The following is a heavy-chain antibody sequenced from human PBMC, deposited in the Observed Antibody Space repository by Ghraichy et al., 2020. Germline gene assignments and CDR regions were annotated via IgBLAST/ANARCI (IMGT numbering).Heavy chain of an antibody. J-gene: IGHJ4*02. CDR3: ARDSHITIFGVAPNDY. V-gene: IGHV3-21*01. CDR2: ISSSSSYI. D-gene: IGHD3-3*01. CDR1: GFTFSSYS. Sequence: GGSLRLSCAASGFTFSSYSMNWVRQAPGKGLEWVSSISSSSSYIYYADSVKGRFTISRDNAKNSLYLQMNSLRAEDTAVYYCARDSHITIFGVAPNDYWGQGTLVTVSS.